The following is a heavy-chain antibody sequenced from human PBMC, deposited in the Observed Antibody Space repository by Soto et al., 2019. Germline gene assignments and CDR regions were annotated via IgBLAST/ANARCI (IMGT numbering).Heavy chain of an antibody. V-gene: IGHV3-33*01. CDR1: GFTFSSYG. J-gene: IGHJ6*02. CDR3: ARDLGSYRGGGYYYGMDV. D-gene: IGHD1-26*01. Sequence: QVQLVESGGGVVQPGRSLRLSCAASGFTFSSYGMHWVRQAPGKGLEWVAVIWYDGSNKYYADSVKGRFTISRDNSKNTLYLQMNSLRAEDRAVYYCARDLGSYRGGGYYYGMDVWGQGTTVTVSS. CDR2: IWYDGSNK.